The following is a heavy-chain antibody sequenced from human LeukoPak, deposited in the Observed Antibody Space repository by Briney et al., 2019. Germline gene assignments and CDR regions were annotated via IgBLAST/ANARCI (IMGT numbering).Heavy chain of an antibody. CDR3: ARLRRSVRGVIIVDY. CDR2: INHSGST. D-gene: IGHD3-10*01. J-gene: IGHJ4*02. V-gene: IGHV4-34*01. Sequence: GSLRLSCAASGFTFSSYSMNWVRQPPGKGLEWIGEINHSGSTNYNPSLKSRVTISVDTSKNQFSLKLSSVTAADTAVYYCARLRRSVRGVIIVDYWGQGTLVTVSS. CDR1: GFTFSSYS.